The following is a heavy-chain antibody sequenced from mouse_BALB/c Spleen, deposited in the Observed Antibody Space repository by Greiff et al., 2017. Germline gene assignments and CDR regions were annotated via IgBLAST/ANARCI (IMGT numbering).Heavy chain of an antibody. CDR2: INPNNGGT. CDR1: GYTFTDYN. V-gene: IGHV1-18*01. J-gene: IGHJ4*01. D-gene: IGHD3-1*01. Sequence: EVQLQQSGPELVKPGASVKIPCKASGYTFTDYNMDWVKQSHGKSLEWIGDINPNNGGTIYNQKFKGKATLTVDKSSSTAYMELRSLTSEDTAVYYCARSAGRSVYYAMDYWGQGTSVTVSS. CDR3: ARSAGRSVYYAMDY.